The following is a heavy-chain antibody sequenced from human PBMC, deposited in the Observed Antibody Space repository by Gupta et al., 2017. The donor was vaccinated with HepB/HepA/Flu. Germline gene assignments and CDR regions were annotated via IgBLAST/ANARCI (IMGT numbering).Heavy chain of an antibody. CDR3: ARGSGSTTRALDI. CDR2: IRQGGSEK. D-gene: IGHD2/OR15-2a*01. Sequence: EVQLVESGGGLVQPGRSLRLSCAGSGFTFSRHWMHWVRQAPGKGLEWVANIRQGGSEKKYVDSVKGRFTISRDNAKESVYLQMNSLRAEDTAMYYCARGSGSTTRALDIWGQGTMVTVSS. V-gene: IGHV3-7*01. J-gene: IGHJ3*02. CDR1: GFTFSRHW.